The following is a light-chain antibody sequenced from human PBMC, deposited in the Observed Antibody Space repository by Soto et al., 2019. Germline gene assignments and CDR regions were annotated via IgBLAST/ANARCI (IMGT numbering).Light chain of an antibody. Sequence: DIQLTQSPSFLSASVEDRVTISCRASYGISNSLAWYQQEPGKPPKLLIYDSSTLQPGVPSRFSGSGSGRKFTLTISGLQFGDFATYFCQQLSHYPYTFGQGTKLEI. CDR3: QQLSHYPYT. CDR2: DSS. J-gene: IGKJ2*01. V-gene: IGKV1-9*01. CDR1: YGISNS.